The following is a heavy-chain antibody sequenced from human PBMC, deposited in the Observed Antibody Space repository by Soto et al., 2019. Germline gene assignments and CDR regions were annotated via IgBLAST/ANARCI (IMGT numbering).Heavy chain of an antibody. CDR2: IHDSGST. J-gene: IGHJ4*02. V-gene: IGHV4-31*03. CDR3: ASESQNLYYNFWSGYYNF. CDR1: GGSISSGGHY. D-gene: IGHD3-3*01. Sequence: QVQLQESGPGLVKPSETLSLTCTVSGGSISSGGHYWNWIRQYPGKGLEWIGYIHDSGSTYYNPSIKIRVIISLDSSKNLFSLKLTSVTAADTAVYFCASESQNLYYNFWSGYYNFWGQGTLVTVSS.